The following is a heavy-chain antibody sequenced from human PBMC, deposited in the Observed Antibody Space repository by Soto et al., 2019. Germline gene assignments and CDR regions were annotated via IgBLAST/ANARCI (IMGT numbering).Heavy chain of an antibody. CDR2: ISGSGSST. Sequence: GGSLRLSCAASGFTFTHYVMTWVRQAPGKGLEWVSAISGSGSSTYYADSVKGRFTISRDNSKNTLYLQMNSLRAEDTAIYYCAKERVASYYDSSGYYSLDYWGQGTLVTV. CDR3: AKERVASYYDSSGYYSLDY. CDR1: GFTFTHYV. V-gene: IGHV3-23*01. D-gene: IGHD3-22*01. J-gene: IGHJ4*02.